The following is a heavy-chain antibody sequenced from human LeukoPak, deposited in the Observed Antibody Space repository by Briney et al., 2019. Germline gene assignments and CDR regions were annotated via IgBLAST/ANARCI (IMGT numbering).Heavy chain of an antibody. CDR1: GGSFSGYY. J-gene: IGHJ4*02. CDR2: INHSGST. Sequence: SETLSLTCAVYGGSFSGYYWSWIRQPPGKGLEWIGEINHSGSTNYNPSLKSRVTISVDTSKNQFSLKLSSVTAADTAVYYCATSSGGTMVRGVIGWYFDYWGQGTLVTVSS. D-gene: IGHD3-10*01. CDR3: ATSSGGTMVRGVIGWYFDY. V-gene: IGHV4-34*01.